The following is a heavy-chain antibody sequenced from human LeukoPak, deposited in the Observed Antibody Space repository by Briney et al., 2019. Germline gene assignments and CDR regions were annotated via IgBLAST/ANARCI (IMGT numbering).Heavy chain of an antibody. D-gene: IGHD4-17*01. CDR3: AKESTLTTAYFDY. V-gene: IGHV3-23*01. CDR1: GFTFSNND. Sequence: GGSLRLSCAASGFTFSNNDMNWVRQAPGKGLEWVSAITDSGTTYYADSVKGRFTISRDNSRSTLYLQVNSLSAEDTALYYCAKESTLTTAYFDYWGQGTLVTVSS. CDR2: ITDSGTT. J-gene: IGHJ4*02.